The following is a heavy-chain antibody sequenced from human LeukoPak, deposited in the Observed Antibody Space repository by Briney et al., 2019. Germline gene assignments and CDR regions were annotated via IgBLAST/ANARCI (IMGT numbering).Heavy chain of an antibody. CDR3: ARGASWSDY. CDR1: GYSISSGYY. CDR2: ISSSGSTI. D-gene: IGHD6-13*01. V-gene: IGHV3-11*04. Sequence: LSLTCAVSGYSISSGYYWGWIRQPPGKGLEWVSYISSSGSTIYYADSVKGRFTISRDNAKNSLYLQMNSLRAEDTAVYYCARGASWSDYWGQGTLVTVSS. J-gene: IGHJ4*02.